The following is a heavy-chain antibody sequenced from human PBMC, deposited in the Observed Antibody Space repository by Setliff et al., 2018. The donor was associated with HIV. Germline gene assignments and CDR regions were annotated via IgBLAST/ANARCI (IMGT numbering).Heavy chain of an antibody. J-gene: IGHJ6*02. CDR1: GGSISSYY. CDR2: IYYSGNT. D-gene: IGHD3-10*01. V-gene: IGHV4-59*12. CDR3: ARGWVRGPIISPGTYFSYGLDV. Sequence: SETLSLTCTVSGGSISSYYWSWIRQPPGKGLEWIGYIYYSGNTYFNPSLRSRVTISVDTSKNQFSLKLTSMTAADTAVYYCARGWVRGPIISPGTYFSYGLDVWGQGTPVTVSS.